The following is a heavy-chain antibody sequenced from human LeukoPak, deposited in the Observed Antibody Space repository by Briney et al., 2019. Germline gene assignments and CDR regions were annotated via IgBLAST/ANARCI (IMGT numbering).Heavy chain of an antibody. Sequence: QSGGSLRLSCAASGFTFDDYTMHWVRQAPGKGLEWVSLISWDGGSTYYADSVKGRFTISRDNSKNSLYLQMNSLRTEDTALYYCAKVPRYDSSGYFDYWGQGTLVTVSS. V-gene: IGHV3-43*01. CDR3: AKVPRYDSSGYFDY. J-gene: IGHJ4*02. D-gene: IGHD3-22*01. CDR2: ISWDGGST. CDR1: GFTFDDYT.